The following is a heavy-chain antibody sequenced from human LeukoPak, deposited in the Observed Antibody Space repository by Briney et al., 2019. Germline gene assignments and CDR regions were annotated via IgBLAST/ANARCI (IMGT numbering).Heavy chain of an antibody. Sequence: PSETLSLTCTVSGGSISSYYWSWIPQPAGKGLEWIGRIYTSGGTNYNPSLKSRVAMSVDTSKNQFSLKLSSVTAADTAVYYCARDDYGGNSDYWGQGTLVTVSS. J-gene: IGHJ4*02. CDR1: GGSISSYY. D-gene: IGHD4-23*01. CDR2: IYTSGGT. V-gene: IGHV4-4*07. CDR3: ARDDYGGNSDY.